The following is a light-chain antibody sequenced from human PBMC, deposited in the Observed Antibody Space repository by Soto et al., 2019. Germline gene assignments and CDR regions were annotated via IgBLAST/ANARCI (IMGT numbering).Light chain of an antibody. Sequence: QSALTQPASVSGSPGQSITISCTGTSSDVGSYNYVSWYQQHPGKAPKLMIYAVSNRPSGVSNRVSGSKSGNTATLTISGLQAEDEADYYCCSYTVSGTYVFGTGTKVTVL. V-gene: IGLV2-14*01. CDR2: AVS. CDR1: SSDVGSYNY. CDR3: CSYTVSGTYV. J-gene: IGLJ1*01.